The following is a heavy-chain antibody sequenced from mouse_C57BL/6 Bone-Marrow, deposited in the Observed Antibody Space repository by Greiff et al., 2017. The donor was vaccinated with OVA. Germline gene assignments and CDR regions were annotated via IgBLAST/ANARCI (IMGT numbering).Heavy chain of an antibody. J-gene: IGHJ1*03. V-gene: IGHV1-63*01. CDR3: ARSSNPYWYFDV. Sequence: VQGVESGAELVRPGTSVKMSCKASGYTFTNYWIGWAKQRPGHGLEWIGDIYPGGGYTNYNEKFKGKATLTADKSSSTAYMQFSSLTSEDSAIYYCARSSNPYWYFDVWGTGTTVTVSS. CDR1: GYTFTNYW. D-gene: IGHD2-5*01. CDR2: IYPGGGYT.